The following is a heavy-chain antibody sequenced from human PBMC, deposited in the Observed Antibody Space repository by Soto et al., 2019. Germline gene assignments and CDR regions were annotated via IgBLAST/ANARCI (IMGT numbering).Heavy chain of an antibody. V-gene: IGHV1-18*01. CDR3: ARDRDEAVAAGAFSNDY. CDR2: ISAYNGNT. Sequence: ASVKVSCKASGYTFTSYGISWVRQAPGQGLEWMGWISAYNGNTNYAQKLQGRVTMTTDTSTSTAYMELRSLRSDDTAVYYCARDRDEAVAAGAFSNDYWGQGTLVTVSS. D-gene: IGHD6-19*01. CDR1: GYTFTSYG. J-gene: IGHJ4*02.